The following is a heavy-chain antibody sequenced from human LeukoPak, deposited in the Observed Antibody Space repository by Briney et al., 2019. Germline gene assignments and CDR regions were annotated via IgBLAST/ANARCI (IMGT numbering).Heavy chain of an antibody. CDR3: ARISGDYASYFDY. CDR1: GFTFSSYS. D-gene: IGHD2-21*02. Sequence: GGSLRLSCAASGFTFSSYSMNWVRQAPGKGLEWVSYITSSGSTMYYADSVKGRFTISRDNAKDSLYLQMNSLRAEDTAVYYCARISGDYASYFDYWGQGTLVTVSS. V-gene: IGHV3-48*04. J-gene: IGHJ4*02. CDR2: ITSSGSTM.